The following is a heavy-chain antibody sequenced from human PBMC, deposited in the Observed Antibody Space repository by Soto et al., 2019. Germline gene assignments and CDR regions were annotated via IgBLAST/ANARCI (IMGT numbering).Heavy chain of an antibody. D-gene: IGHD3-3*01. J-gene: IGHJ4*02. Sequence: QVQLQESGPGLVKPSQTLSLTCTVSGGSINSGDYYWSWIRQPPGKGLEWIGYIYYSRSTYYNPPLKSRDTISVDPAKNQFALKLSAVTAAGTAVYYWARARFLERLLYFDYWGQGTLVSVSS. CDR1: GGSINSGDYY. CDR2: IYYSRST. CDR3: ARARFLERLLYFDY. V-gene: IGHV4-30-4*01.